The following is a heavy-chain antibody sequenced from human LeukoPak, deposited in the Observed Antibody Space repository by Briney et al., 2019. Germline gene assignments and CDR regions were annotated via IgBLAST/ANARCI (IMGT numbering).Heavy chain of an antibody. CDR1: DFTFSDFW. V-gene: IGHV3-7*04. CDR2: IKQDGSET. J-gene: IGHJ5*01. Sequence: GGSLRLSCAASDFTFSDFWMAWVRQAPGKGLVWVAIIKQDGSETHYVDSVKGRFSISRDNAKNSLYLQMNSLRGEDTALYYCVRGSGWLLDSWGQGTLVTVSS. CDR3: VRGSGWLLDS. D-gene: IGHD6-19*01.